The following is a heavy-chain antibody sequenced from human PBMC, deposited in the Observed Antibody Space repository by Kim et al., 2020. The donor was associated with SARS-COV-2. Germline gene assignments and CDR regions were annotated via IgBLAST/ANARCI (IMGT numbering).Heavy chain of an antibody. Sequence: SETLSLTCTVSGGSISSGGYYWSWIRQHPGKGLEWIGYIYYSGSTYYNPSLKSRVTISVDTSKNQFSLKLSSVTAADTAVYYCAREVVVVPAAIVSDAFDIWGQGTMVTVSS. CDR2: IYYSGST. CDR1: GGSISSGGYY. D-gene: IGHD2-2*01. CDR3: AREVVVVPAAIVSDAFDI. V-gene: IGHV4-31*03. J-gene: IGHJ3*02.